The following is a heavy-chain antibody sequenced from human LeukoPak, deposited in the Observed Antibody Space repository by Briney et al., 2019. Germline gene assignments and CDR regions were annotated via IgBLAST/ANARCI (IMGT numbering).Heavy chain of an antibody. CDR3: ARAEVDGYNPYYYYIDV. J-gene: IGHJ6*03. CDR2: IIPIFGTA. CDR1: GGTFSSYA. V-gene: IGHV1-69*06. D-gene: IGHD5-24*01. Sequence: SVKVSCKASGGTFSSYAISWVRQSPGQGLEWMGGIIPIFGTANYAQKFQGRVTITADKSTSTAYMELSSLRSEDTAVYYCARAEVDGYNPYYYYIDVWGKGTTVTVSS.